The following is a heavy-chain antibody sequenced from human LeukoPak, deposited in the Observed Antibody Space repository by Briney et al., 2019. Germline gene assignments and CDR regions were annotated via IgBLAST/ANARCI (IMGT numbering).Heavy chain of an antibody. CDR3: ARGGGLDV. CDR2: INHNGNVN. J-gene: IGHJ6*02. Sequence: GGSLRLSCAASGFTFSSYWINWARQAPGKGLEWVASINHNGNVNYYVDSMKGRFTISRDNAKNSLYLQMSNLGAEDTAVYFCARGGGLDVWGQGATVTVSS. V-gene: IGHV3-7*03. D-gene: IGHD3-16*01. CDR1: GFTFSSYW.